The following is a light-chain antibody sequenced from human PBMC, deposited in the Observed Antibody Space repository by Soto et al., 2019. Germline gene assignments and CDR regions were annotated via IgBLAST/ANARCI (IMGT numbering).Light chain of an antibody. V-gene: IGKV1-5*03. J-gene: IGKJ1*01. Sequence: DIQMTQSPSTLSASVGDTVTITCRASESISIWLAWYQQKPGKAPNLLINKASSLQSEVPSRFSGSGSGTEFTLTISSLQPEDFATYYCLLDYSYFWEFGQGNKVDIK. CDR3: LLDYSYFWE. CDR2: KAS. CDR1: ESISIW.